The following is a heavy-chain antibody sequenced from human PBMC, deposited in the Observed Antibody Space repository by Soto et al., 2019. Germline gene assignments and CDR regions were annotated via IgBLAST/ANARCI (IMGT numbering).Heavy chain of an antibody. CDR1: GFTFSTYG. J-gene: IGHJ2*01. CDR2: ISSSSSTI. V-gene: IGHV3-48*01. CDR3: ARDGSSGWSYWYFDL. Sequence: GESLKISCAASGFTFSTYGMHWVRQAPGKGLEWVSYISSSSSTIYYVDSVKGRFTISRDNAKSSLYLQMNSLRAEDTAVYYCARDGSSGWSYWYFDLWGRGTLVTVSS. D-gene: IGHD6-19*01.